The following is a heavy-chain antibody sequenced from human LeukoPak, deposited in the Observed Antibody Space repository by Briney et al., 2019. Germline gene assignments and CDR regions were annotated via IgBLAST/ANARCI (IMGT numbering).Heavy chain of an antibody. CDR2: IYYSGST. CDR3: ARNKRRSYYDILTGYYYFDY. J-gene: IGHJ4*02. Sequence: SETLSLTCAVSGGSISSSNWWSWVRPPPGKGLEWIGNIYYSGSTHYNPSLKSRVTISVDTSKNQFSLKLSSVTAADTAVYYCARNKRRSYYDILTGYYYFDYWGQGTLVTVSS. V-gene: IGHV4-4*02. CDR1: GGSISSSNW. D-gene: IGHD3-9*01.